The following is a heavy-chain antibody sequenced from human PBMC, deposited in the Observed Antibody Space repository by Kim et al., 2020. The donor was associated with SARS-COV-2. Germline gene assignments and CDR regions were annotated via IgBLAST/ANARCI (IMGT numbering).Heavy chain of an antibody. J-gene: IGHJ4*02. V-gene: IGHV3-23*01. D-gene: IGHD3-10*01. CDR3: AKDLLYVPGRGYFDS. Sequence: ADSVRGRLTISRDNSKNALFLKMDSLRVDDTAVYYCAKDLLYVPGRGYFDSWGQGVVVTVSS.